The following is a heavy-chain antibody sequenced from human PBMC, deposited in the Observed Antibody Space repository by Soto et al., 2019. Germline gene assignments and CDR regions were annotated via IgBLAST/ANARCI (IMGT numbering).Heavy chain of an antibody. CDR1: GFTVSSNY. V-gene: IGHV3-53*01. D-gene: IGHD6-19*01. J-gene: IGHJ6*02. CDR2: IYSGGST. Sequence: GGSLRLSCAASGFTVSSNYMSWVRQAPGKGLEWVSVIYSGGSTYYADSVKGRFAISRDNSKNTLYLQMNSLRAEDTAVYYCARPQWLHYGMDVWGQGTTVTVSS. CDR3: ARPQWLHYGMDV.